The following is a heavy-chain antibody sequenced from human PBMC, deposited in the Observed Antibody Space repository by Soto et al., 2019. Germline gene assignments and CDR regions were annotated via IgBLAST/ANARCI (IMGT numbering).Heavy chain of an antibody. CDR1: GFTFSSYG. J-gene: IGHJ6*02. CDR2: ISYDGSNK. D-gene: IGHD2-2*01. V-gene: IGHV3-30*18. Sequence: LRLSCAASGFTFSSYGMHWVRQAPGKGLEWVAVISYDGSNKYYADSVKGRFTISRDNSKNTLYLQMNSLRAEDTAVYYCAKDLGYCSSTSCRKPRPYYYYYGMDVWGQGTTVTVSS. CDR3: AKDLGYCSSTSCRKPRPYYYYYGMDV.